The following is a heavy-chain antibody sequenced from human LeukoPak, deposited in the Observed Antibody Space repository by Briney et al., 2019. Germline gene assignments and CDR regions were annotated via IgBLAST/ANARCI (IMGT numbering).Heavy chain of an antibody. D-gene: IGHD5-18*01. CDR1: GYTLTELS. CDR3: ATDPRTHRDTAMVRGGY. CDR2: FDPEDGET. Sequence: ASVKVSCKVSGYTLTELSMHWVRQAPGKGLEWMGGFDPEDGETIYAQKFQGRVTMTEDTSTDTAYMELSSLRSEDTAVYYCATDPRTHRDTAMVRGGYWGQGTLVTVSS. J-gene: IGHJ4*02. V-gene: IGHV1-24*01.